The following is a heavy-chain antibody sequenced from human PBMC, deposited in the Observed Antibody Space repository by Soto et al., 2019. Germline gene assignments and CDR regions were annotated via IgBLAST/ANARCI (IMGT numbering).Heavy chain of an antibody. J-gene: IGHJ4*02. CDR1: GLTFDDYA. V-gene: IGHV3-9*01. CDR2: ITWNSGSI. D-gene: IGHD6-19*01. CDR3: AKEAISSAWSGDRKYYFDY. Sequence: GGSLRLSCAASGLTFDDYAIHWVRQAPGKGLEWVSGITWNSGSIAYADSVKGRFTISRDNAKNSLYVQMNSLRVEDTALYYCAKEAISSAWSGDRKYYFDYWGQGTLVTVSS.